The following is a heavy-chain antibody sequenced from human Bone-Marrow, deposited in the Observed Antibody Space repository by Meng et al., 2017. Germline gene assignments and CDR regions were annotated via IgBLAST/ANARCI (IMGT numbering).Heavy chain of an antibody. CDR1: SGSINSYF. V-gene: IGHV4-59*01. J-gene: IGHJ4*02. CDR3: ARAIATRPDVFDY. D-gene: IGHD6-6*01. CDR2: ISYSGST. Sequence: VQLQGSGPGLVKPSETLSLTCTVSSGSINSYFWSWIRQPPGKGPDWIGYISYSGSTNYNPSLKSRVTISVDTSKNQFSLKLSSVTAADTAVYYCARAIATRPDVFDYWGQGTLVTVSS.